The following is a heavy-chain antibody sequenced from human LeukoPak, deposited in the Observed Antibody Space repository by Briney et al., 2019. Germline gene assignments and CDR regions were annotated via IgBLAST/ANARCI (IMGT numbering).Heavy chain of an antibody. J-gene: IGHJ6*04. CDR3: ASTRRDFYGVDV. Sequence: SETLSLACAVYGGSFSGYYWSWIRQPPGKGLEWIGEINHSGSTNYNPSFKSRVTISVDTSKNQFSLKLSSVTAADTAVYYCASTRRDFYGVDVWGKGTTVTVSS. D-gene: IGHD3-3*01. CDR1: GGSFSGYY. V-gene: IGHV4-34*01. CDR2: INHSGST.